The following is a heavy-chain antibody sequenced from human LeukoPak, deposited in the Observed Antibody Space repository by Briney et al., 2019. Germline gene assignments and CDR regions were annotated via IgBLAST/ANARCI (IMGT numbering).Heavy chain of an antibody. CDR1: GYILTNNW. J-gene: IGHJ6*03. Sequence: GESLKISCKVSGYILTNNWIGWVRQMPGKGLEWMGIIYPGDSDTRYSPSFQGQVTISADKSISTAYLQWSSLKASDTAMYYCARLEYSSSWYRSYYYYYMDVWGKGTTVTVSS. CDR3: ARLEYSSSWYRSYYYYYMDV. V-gene: IGHV5-51*01. CDR2: IYPGDSDT. D-gene: IGHD6-13*01.